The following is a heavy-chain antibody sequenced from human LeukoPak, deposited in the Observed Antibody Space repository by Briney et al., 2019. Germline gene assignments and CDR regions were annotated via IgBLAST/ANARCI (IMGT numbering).Heavy chain of an antibody. CDR3: TRDRTGNNDFWSGYTTFFDY. Sequence: PGGSLRLSCAASGFTFSRYWMSWVRQAPGKGLEWVAKIKPDGSGKYSVDSVKGRFTISRDNAKNSLYLQMTSLRAEDTALYYCTRDRTGNNDFWSGYTTFFDYWGQGALVTVSS. CDR1: GFTFSRYW. J-gene: IGHJ4*02. V-gene: IGHV3-7*01. D-gene: IGHD3-3*01. CDR2: IKPDGSGK.